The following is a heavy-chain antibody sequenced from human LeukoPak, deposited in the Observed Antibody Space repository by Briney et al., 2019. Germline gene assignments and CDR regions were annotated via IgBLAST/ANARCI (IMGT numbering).Heavy chain of an antibody. CDR3: AGGPTSSFDY. Sequence: SETLSLTCTVSGDSISTYYWSWIRQPPGKGLEWIGYLYYTGSNNYNPSLKSRVTISVDRSKKQFSLKVSSVTAADTAVYYCAGGPTSSFDYWGQGTLVTVSS. D-gene: IGHD2-2*01. J-gene: IGHJ4*02. CDR2: LYYTGSN. V-gene: IGHV4-59*08. CDR1: GDSISTYY.